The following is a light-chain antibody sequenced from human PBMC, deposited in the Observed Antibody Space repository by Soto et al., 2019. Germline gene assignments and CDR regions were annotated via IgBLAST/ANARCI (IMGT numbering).Light chain of an antibody. V-gene: IGLV1-40*01. CDR3: QSYDSSLSGVV. J-gene: IGLJ2*01. Sequence: QSVLTQLPSVSGAPGQRVTISCTGSSSNIGAGYDVHWYQQLPGTAPKLPIYGNSNRPSGVPDRFSGSKSGTSASLAITGLQAEDEADYYCQSYDSSLSGVVFGGGTKVTVL. CDR1: SSNIGAGYD. CDR2: GNS.